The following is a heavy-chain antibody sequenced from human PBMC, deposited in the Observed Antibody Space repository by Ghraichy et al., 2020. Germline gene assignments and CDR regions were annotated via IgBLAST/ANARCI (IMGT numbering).Heavy chain of an antibody. CDR1: GGSISSYY. Sequence: SETLSLTCTVSGGSISSYYWSWIRQPPGKGLEWIGYIYYSGSTNYNPSLKSRVTISVDTSKNQFSLKLSSVTAADTAVYYCATTIFGVVNYYYYGMDVWGQGTTVTVSS. J-gene: IGHJ6*02. V-gene: IGHV4-59*08. D-gene: IGHD3-3*01. CDR2: IYYSGST. CDR3: ATTIFGVVNYYYYGMDV.